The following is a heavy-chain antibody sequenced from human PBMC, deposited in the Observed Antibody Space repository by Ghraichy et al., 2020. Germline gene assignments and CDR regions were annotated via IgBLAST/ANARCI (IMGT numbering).Heavy chain of an antibody. Sequence: SETLSLTCTVSGDSVTNSDFYWAWIRQPPGKGLEWIGSVDYSGSTSYNPSLKSRISMSIETSKNQFSLKLNSVVVADTAVYFCARRGPYYYGFDVWGSGATATVSS. D-gene: IGHD3-10*01. J-gene: IGHJ6*04. CDR3: ARRGPYYYGFDV. V-gene: IGHV4-39*01. CDR1: GDSVTNSDFY. CDR2: VDYSGST.